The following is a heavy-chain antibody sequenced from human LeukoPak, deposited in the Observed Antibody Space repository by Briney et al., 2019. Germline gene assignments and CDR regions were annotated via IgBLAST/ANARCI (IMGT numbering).Heavy chain of an antibody. CDR3: ARHGVDWNYPNFDY. CDR2: IYYSGST. Sequence: PSETLSLTCTVSGGSISSSSYYWGWIRQPPGKGLEWIGSIYYSGSTYYNPSLKSRVTISVDTSKNQFSLKLSSVTAADTAVYYCARHGVDWNYPNFDYWGQGTLVTVSS. V-gene: IGHV4-39*01. D-gene: IGHD1-7*01. J-gene: IGHJ4*02. CDR1: GGSISSSSYY.